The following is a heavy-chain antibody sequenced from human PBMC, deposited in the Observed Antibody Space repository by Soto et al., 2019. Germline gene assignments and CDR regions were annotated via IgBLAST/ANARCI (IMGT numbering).Heavy chain of an antibody. CDR3: ARGKWELDTTDD. CDR2: ISSSSSYI. J-gene: IGHJ4*02. V-gene: IGHV3-21*01. CDR1: GFTFSSYS. Sequence: EVQLVESGGGLVKPGGSLRLSCAASGFTFSSYSMNWVRQAPGKGLGWVSSISSSSSYIYYADSVKGRFTISRDNAKNSLYLQMNSLRAEDTAVYYCARGKWELDTTDDWGQGTLVTVSS. D-gene: IGHD1-26*01.